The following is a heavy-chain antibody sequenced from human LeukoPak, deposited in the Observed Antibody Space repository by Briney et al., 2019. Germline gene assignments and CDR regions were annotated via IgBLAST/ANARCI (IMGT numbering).Heavy chain of an antibody. Sequence: PRGSLRLSCAPSGFTLSSYAMSTVRQSPGKRLKWVSAISGSLGSTYYADSVTGRFAISRHSSHTTLYLQMNSLIAERTAVYYCAKHYGGNDFDYWGQGTLVTVSS. D-gene: IGHD4-23*01. J-gene: IGHJ4*02. CDR2: ISGSLGST. CDR3: AKHYGGNDFDY. CDR1: GFTLSSYA. V-gene: IGHV3-23*01.